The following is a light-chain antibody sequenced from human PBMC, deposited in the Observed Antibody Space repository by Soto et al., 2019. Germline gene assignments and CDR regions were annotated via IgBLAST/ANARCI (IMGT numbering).Light chain of an antibody. J-gene: IGKJ4*01. CDR2: DAS. CDR1: QRFCRY. V-gene: IGKV3-11*01. Sequence: EIVLPQAPATLYLSPGERATLSCSASQRFCRYLAWYQQKPGQAPRLLIYDASNRATGIPARFSGSGSGPDFTLTISSLEPEDFAVYYCQQRSNWLLTFGGGTKVEIK. CDR3: QQRSNWLLT.